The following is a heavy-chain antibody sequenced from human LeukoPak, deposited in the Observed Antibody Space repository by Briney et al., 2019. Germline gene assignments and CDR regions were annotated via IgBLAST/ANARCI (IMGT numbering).Heavy chain of an antibody. D-gene: IGHD6-19*01. CDR3: ARGSRAVRWYFDL. CDR2: INEDGSKK. J-gene: IGHJ2*01. Sequence: GGSLRLSCAASGFAFSDYWMSWVRQAPGKGLEWVANINEDGSKKHYLDSVEGRFTISRDNAKDSSYLQMNNLKAEDTAVYYCARGSRAVRWYFDLWGRGTLVTVSS. V-gene: IGHV3-7*03. CDR1: GFAFSDYW.